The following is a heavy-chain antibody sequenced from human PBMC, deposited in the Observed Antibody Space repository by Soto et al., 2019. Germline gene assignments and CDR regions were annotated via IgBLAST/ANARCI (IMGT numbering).Heavy chain of an antibody. CDR3: AREGSWREGYIGRLGYYYGMDV. V-gene: IGHV1-18*01. CDR2: ISAYNGNT. Sequence: ASVKVSCKASGYTFTSYGISWVRQAPGQGLEWMGWISAYNGNTNYAQKLQGRVTMTTDTSTSTAYMELRSLRSDDTAVYYCAREGSWREGYIGRLGYYYGMDVWGQGTTVTVSS. J-gene: IGHJ6*02. CDR1: GYTFTSYG. D-gene: IGHD1-26*01.